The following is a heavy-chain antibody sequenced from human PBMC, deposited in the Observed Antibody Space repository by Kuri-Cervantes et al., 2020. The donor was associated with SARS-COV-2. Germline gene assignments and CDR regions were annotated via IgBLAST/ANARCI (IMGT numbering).Heavy chain of an antibody. V-gene: IGHV4-59*01. J-gene: IGHJ4*02. Sequence: SCKASGYTFNNYGISWIRQPPGKGLEWIGYVYYTGSTNYKPSLESRVTMSVDTSKNQFSLKLNSVTVADTAVYYCAREGPYGSGSYFDYWGQGTLVTVSS. CDR1: GYTFNNYG. D-gene: IGHD3-10*01. CDR3: AREGPYGSGSYFDY. CDR2: VYYTGST.